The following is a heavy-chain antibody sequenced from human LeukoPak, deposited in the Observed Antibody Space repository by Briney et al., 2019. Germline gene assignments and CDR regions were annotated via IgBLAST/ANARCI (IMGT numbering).Heavy chain of an antibody. Sequence: PSETLSLTCSVSGDSISSYYWSWIRQPPGKGLEWIGYIYYSGDTNYNPSLKSRVTISLDTSKNQFSLNLSSVTAADTAVYYCAAGGSSSSEANFDYWGQGTLVTVSS. V-gene: IGHV4-59*08. D-gene: IGHD6-6*01. CDR2: IYYSGDT. CDR3: AAGGSSSSEANFDY. J-gene: IGHJ4*02. CDR1: GDSISSYY.